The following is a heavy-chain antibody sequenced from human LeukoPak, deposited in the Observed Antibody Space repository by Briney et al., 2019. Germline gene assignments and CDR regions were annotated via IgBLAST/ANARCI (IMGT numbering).Heavy chain of an antibody. CDR3: ARAVAVSYEELINFDY. V-gene: IGHV4-59*08. J-gene: IGHJ4*01. Sequence: SETLSLTCTVSGGSISSYYWSWIRQPPGKGLEWIGYIFNSGSTNYNPSLKSRVTISVGTSKNQFSLKLSSVTAADTAVYYCARAVAVSYEELINFDYWGQGTLVTVSS. CDR1: GGSISSYY. D-gene: IGHD3-3*01. CDR2: IFNSGST.